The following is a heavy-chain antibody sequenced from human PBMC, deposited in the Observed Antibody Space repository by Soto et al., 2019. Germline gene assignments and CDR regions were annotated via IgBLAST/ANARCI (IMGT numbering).Heavy chain of an antibody. D-gene: IGHD2-2*01. Sequence: TLSLTCTVSGGSISSGGYYWSWIRQHPGKGLEWIGYIYYSGSTYYNPSLKSRVTISVDTSKNQFSLKLSSVTAADTAVYYCASYSKRLGYCSSTSCYNWFDPWGQGTLVTVSS. CDR1: GGSISSGGYY. V-gene: IGHV4-31*03. CDR2: IYYSGST. J-gene: IGHJ5*02. CDR3: ASYSKRLGYCSSTSCYNWFDP.